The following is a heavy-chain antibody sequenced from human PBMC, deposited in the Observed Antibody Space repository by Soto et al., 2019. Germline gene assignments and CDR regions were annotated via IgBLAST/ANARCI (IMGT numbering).Heavy chain of an antibody. CDR1: GFTFYDYA. D-gene: IGHD1-7*01. CDR2: ISWNSGSI. J-gene: IGHJ3*02. V-gene: IGHV3-9*01. CDR3: AKDQTRWNYEQLFDI. Sequence: GGSLRLSCAASGFTFYDYAMHWFRQAPGKGLEWVSGISWNSGSIGYADSVKGRFTISRDNAKNSLYLQMNSLRAEDTALYYCAKDQTRWNYEQLFDIWGQGTMVTVSS.